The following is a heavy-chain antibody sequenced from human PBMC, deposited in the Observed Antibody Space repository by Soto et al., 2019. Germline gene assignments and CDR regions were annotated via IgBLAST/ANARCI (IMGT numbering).Heavy chain of an antibody. CDR1: GYSFTSYW. D-gene: IGHD6-6*01. Sequence: AGESLKISCKGSGYSFTSYWIGWVRQMPGKGLEWMGIIYPGDSDTRYSPSFQGRVTISADKSISTAYLQWSSLKASDTAMYYCARGGTLYSSSSFRWGQGTLVTVSS. J-gene: IGHJ4*02. CDR3: ARGGTLYSSSSFR. V-gene: IGHV5-51*01. CDR2: IYPGDSDT.